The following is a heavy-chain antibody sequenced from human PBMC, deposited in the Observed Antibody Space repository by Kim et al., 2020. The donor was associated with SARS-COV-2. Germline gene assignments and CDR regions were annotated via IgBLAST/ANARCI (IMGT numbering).Heavy chain of an antibody. D-gene: IGHD5-12*01. Sequence: ASVKVSCKASGYTFTSYGISWVRQAPGQGLEWMGWISAYNGNTNYAQKLQGRVTMTTDTSTSTAYMELRSLRSDDTAVYYCARFEGYSGYDIYYYYGMDVWGQGTTVTVSS. CDR3: ARFEGYSGYDIYYYYGMDV. CDR2: ISAYNGNT. V-gene: IGHV1-18*01. J-gene: IGHJ6*02. CDR1: GYTFTSYG.